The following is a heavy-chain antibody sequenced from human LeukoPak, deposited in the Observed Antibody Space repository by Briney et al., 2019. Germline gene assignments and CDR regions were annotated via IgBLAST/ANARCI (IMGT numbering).Heavy chain of an antibody. CDR1: GFTFSSYA. CDR3: AASRYCSGGSCYPRFDY. Sequence: GRSLRLSCAASGFTFSSYAMHWVRQAPGKGLEWVAVISYDGSNKYYADSVKGRFTISRDNSKNTLYLQMNSLRAEDTAVYYCAASRYCSGGSCYPRFDYWGKGTLVTGSS. CDR2: ISYDGSNK. V-gene: IGHV3-30-3*01. D-gene: IGHD2-15*01. J-gene: IGHJ4*02.